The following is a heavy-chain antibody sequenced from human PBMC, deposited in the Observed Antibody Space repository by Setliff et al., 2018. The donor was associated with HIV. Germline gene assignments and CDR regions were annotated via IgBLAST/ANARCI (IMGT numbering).Heavy chain of an antibody. V-gene: IGHV4-59*12. CDR2: IYFTGST. CDR1: GGSISTYY. D-gene: IGHD3-22*01. Sequence: PSETLSLTCTVSGGSISTYYWSWIRQPPGKGLEWIGSIYFTGSTFYNPSFKSRATFAVDTARSQFSLNLRTVTAADTAVYYCARVDYYDSSGYWHFDYWGQGTLVTVSS. CDR3: ARVDYYDSSGYWHFDY. J-gene: IGHJ4*02.